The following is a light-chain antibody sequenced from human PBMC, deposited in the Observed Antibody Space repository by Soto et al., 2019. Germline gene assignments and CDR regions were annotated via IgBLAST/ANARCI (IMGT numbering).Light chain of an antibody. V-gene: IGKV3-11*01. Sequence: EIVLTQSPATLALSPGQRATLSCRASQNIDTYLAWYLQKPGQAPRLLIYDTSNRATGIPERFSGSGSGTDFTLTISSLEAEDFAVYYCQQYGSSPYTFGQGTKLEIK. J-gene: IGKJ2*01. CDR3: QQYGSSPYT. CDR2: DTS. CDR1: QNIDTY.